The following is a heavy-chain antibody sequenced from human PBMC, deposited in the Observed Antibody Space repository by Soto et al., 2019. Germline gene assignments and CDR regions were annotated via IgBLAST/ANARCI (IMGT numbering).Heavy chain of an antibody. CDR2: ISSSSSTI. CDR1: GFTFSSYS. V-gene: IGHV3-48*02. D-gene: IGHD5-12*01. J-gene: IGHJ4*02. CDR3: ARRRDGYNLGFDY. Sequence: EVQLVESGGGLVQPGGSLRLSCAASGFTFSSYSMNWVRQAPGKGLEWVSYISSSSSTIYYADSVKGRFTISRDNAKNSLYLPMNSLRDEDTAVYYCARRRDGYNLGFDYWGQGTLVTVSS.